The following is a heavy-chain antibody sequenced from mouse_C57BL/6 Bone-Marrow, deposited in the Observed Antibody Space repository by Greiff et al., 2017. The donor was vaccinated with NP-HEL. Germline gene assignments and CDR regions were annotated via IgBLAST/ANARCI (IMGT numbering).Heavy chain of an antibody. CDR2: IDPSDSYT. CDR3: ARGLITTNAMDY. V-gene: IGHV1-59*01. Sequence: QVQLQQPGAELVRPGTSVKLSCKASGYTFTSYWMHWVKQRPGQGLEWIGVIDPSDSYTNYNQKFKGKATLTVDPSSSTAYMQLSSLTSEDSAVYYCARGLITTNAMDYWGQGTSVTVSS. D-gene: IGHD1-1*01. CDR1: GYTFTSYW. J-gene: IGHJ4*01.